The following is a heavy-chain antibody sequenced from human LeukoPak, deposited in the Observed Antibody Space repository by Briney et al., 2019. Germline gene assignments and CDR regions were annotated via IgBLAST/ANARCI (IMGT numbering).Heavy chain of an antibody. Sequence: PGGSLRLSCAASGFTFSSYAINWVRQAPGKGLEWVSGISGSGGSTYYADPVKGRFTISRDNSKNTLYLQMNSLRAEDTAVYYCEKGGGAYYSDSSTFSAPFKHWGQGTRVSVSS. J-gene: IGHJ4*02. D-gene: IGHD3-22*01. CDR3: EKGGGAYYSDSSTFSAPFKH. CDR2: ISGSGGST. V-gene: IGHV3-23*01. CDR1: GFTFSSYA.